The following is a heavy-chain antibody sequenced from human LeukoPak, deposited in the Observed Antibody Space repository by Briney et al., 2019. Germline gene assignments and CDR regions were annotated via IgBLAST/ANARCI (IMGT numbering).Heavy chain of an antibody. CDR2: IYYSGST. J-gene: IGHJ4*02. D-gene: IGHD6-19*01. CDR1: GGSISSYY. CDR3: ARQPRTSGWYREIPYFDY. Sequence: SETLSLTCTVSGGSISSYYWSWIRQPPGKGLEWIGYIYYSGSTNYNPSLKSRVTISVDTSKNQFSLKLSSVTAADTAVYYCARQPRTSGWYREIPYFDYWGQGTLDTVSS. V-gene: IGHV4-59*08.